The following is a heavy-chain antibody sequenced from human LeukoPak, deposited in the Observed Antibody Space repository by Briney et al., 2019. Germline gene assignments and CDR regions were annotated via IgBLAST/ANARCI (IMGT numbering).Heavy chain of an antibody. J-gene: IGHJ4*02. V-gene: IGHV4-4*07. D-gene: IGHD2-2*01. Sequence: ASETLSLTCTVSGGSISSYYWSWIRQPAGKGLEWIGRIYTSGSTNYNPSLKSRVTMSVDTSKNQFSLKLSSVTAADTAVYYCARSAVVPAAMTLDFDYWGQGTLVTVSS. CDR2: IYTSGST. CDR3: ARSAVVPAAMTLDFDY. CDR1: GGSISSYY.